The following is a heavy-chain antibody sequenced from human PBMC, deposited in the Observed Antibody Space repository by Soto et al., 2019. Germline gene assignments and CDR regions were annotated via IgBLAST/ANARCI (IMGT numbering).Heavy chain of an antibody. CDR1: GGSISSSSYY. D-gene: IGHD2-21*02. Sequence: PSETLSLTCTVSGGSISSSSYYWGWIRQPPGKGLEWIGSIYYSGSTYYNPSLKSRVTISVDTSKNQFSLKLSSVTAADTAVYYCARHAAYCGGDCYSGPSFDYWGQGTLVTVSS. V-gene: IGHV4-39*01. J-gene: IGHJ4*02. CDR2: IYYSGST. CDR3: ARHAAYCGGDCYSGPSFDY.